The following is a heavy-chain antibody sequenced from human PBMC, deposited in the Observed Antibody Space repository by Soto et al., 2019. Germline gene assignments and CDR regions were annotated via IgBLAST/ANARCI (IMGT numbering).Heavy chain of an antibody. CDR3: ARDTSHGVTIGGLDS. CDR2: ITDGLTK. J-gene: IGHJ4*02. Sequence: HPGGSLRLSCAASGFSFSNYNMNWVRQAPGKGLEWVVHITDGLTKHYADFVQGRFIISRDNAKNSLYLELTDLRDDDTAVYYCARDTSHGVTIGGLDSWGQGTLVTVSS. V-gene: IGHV3-48*02. D-gene: IGHD3-16*01. CDR1: GFSFSNYN.